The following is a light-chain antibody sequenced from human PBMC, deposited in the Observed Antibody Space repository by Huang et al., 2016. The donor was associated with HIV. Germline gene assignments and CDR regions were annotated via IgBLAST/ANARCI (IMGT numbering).Light chain of an antibody. CDR2: TAS. V-gene: IGKV1-39*01. J-gene: IGKJ2*01. CDR1: QNIDIY. Sequence: EIQMTQSPSSLSASVGDTVTITCRASQNIDIYLNWYQLRPGKAPKLLIYTASSLQTGVPSRFSGSGSGTDFTLTIDSLQPEDFATYYCLQSYSMFRTFGQGTKLDFK. CDR3: LQSYSMFRT.